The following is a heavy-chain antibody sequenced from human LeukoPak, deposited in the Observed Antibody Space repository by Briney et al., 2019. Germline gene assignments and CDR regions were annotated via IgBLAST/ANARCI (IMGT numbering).Heavy chain of an antibody. CDR2: IYYSGST. J-gene: IGHJ5*02. V-gene: IGHV4-31*03. CDR1: GGSISSGGYY. CDR3: ARDRTVRGVILPGP. Sequence: PLSLTCTVSGGSISSGGYYWSWIRQHPGKGLEWIGYIYYSGSTYYNPSLKSRVTISVDTSKNQFSLKLSSVTAADTAVYYCARDRTVRGVILPGPWGQGTLVTVSS. D-gene: IGHD3-10*01.